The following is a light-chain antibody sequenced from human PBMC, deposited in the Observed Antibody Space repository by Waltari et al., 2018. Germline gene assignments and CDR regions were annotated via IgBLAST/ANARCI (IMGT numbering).Light chain of an antibody. CDR3: SSYTSSGVV. Sequence: QSALTQPASVSGSPGQAIIISCTGTGSDVGGYDYVSWYQQYPGKAPRLIIYDVYNRPSGVSQRFSGSKSNNTASLTISGLQAEDESVYYCSSYTSSGVVFGGGTKLTVL. CDR1: GSDVGGYDY. V-gene: IGLV2-14*01. CDR2: DVY. J-gene: IGLJ2*01.